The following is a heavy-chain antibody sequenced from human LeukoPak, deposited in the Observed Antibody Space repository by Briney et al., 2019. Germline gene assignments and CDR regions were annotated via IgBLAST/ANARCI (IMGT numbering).Heavy chain of an antibody. Sequence: GESLKISCKGSGYSFTSYWIGWVRQVPGKGLEWMGIIYPGDSDTRYSPSFQGQVTISADKSISTAYLQWSSLKASDTAMYYCARIMVGELERNGYYFDYWGQGTLVTVSS. J-gene: IGHJ4*02. V-gene: IGHV5-51*01. D-gene: IGHD3-10*02. CDR3: ARIMVGELERNGYYFDY. CDR2: IYPGDSDT. CDR1: GYSFTSYW.